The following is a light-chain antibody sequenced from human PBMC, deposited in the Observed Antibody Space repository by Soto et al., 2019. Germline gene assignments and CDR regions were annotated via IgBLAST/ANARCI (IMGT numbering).Light chain of an antibody. CDR1: SSDVGAYNY. J-gene: IGLJ3*02. CDR3: ISYTSSNTGV. Sequence: QSALTQPASVSGSPGQSISISCTGTSSDVGAYNYVSWYQQHPGKAPKLMIYDVSSRPSGVSNRFSGSKSDNTASLTISGLQAEDEADYYCISYTSSNTGVFGGGTKLTVL. CDR2: DVS. V-gene: IGLV2-14*01.